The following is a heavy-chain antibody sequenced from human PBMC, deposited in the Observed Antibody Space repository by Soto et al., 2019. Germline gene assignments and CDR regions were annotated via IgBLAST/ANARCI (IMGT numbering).Heavy chain of an antibody. V-gene: IGHV4-39*01. CDR2: ISNTGTT. CDR3: AGRLQVWGTYYYYMDV. CDR1: GGSINIAPHF. J-gene: IGHJ6*03. D-gene: IGHD4-4*01. Sequence: SETLSLTCTVSGGSINIAPHFWGWIRQTPGKGLEWIGSISNTGTTNYTPSLQSRVTISVDTSKNQFSLKLSSVTAADTAVYNCAGRLQVWGTYYYYMDVWGKGTTVTVSS.